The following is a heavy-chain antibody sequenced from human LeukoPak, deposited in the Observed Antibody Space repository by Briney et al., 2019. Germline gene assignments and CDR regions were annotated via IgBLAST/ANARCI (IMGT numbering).Heavy chain of an antibody. D-gene: IGHD5-18*01. V-gene: IGHV3-66*01. Sequence: PGGSLRLSCAAPGFTVSSSYMSWVRQAPRKGLEWVSVIYSGGSTYYADSVKGRFTTSRYNSKNALYLQMNSLRAEDTAVYYCARGVYSYDSYYFDYWGQGTLVTVSS. J-gene: IGHJ4*02. CDR1: GFTVSSSY. CDR3: ARGVYSYDSYYFDY. CDR2: IYSGGST.